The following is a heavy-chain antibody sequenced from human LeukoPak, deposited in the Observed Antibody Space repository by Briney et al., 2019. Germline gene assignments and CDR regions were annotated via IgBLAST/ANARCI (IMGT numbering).Heavy chain of an antibody. CDR3: ARVAYSSSSWGLFDY. Sequence: ASVKVSCKASGYTFTGYYMHCVRQAPGQGLEWMGWINPNSGGTNYAQKFQGWVTMTRDTSISTAYMELSRLRSDDTAVYYCARVAYSSSSWGLFDYWGQGTLVTVSS. D-gene: IGHD6-6*01. J-gene: IGHJ4*02. V-gene: IGHV1-2*04. CDR1: GYTFTGYY. CDR2: INPNSGGT.